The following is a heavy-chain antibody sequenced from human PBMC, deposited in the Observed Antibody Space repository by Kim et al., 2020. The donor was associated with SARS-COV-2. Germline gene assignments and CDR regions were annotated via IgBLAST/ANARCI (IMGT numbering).Heavy chain of an antibody. D-gene: IGHD6-13*01. V-gene: IGHV3-21*01. CDR2: ISSSSSYI. CDR3: ARIDAAAGSMAYYYYYGMDV. Sequence: GGSLRLSCAASGFTFSSYSMNWVRQAPGKGLEWVSSISSSSSYIYYADSVKGRFTISRDNAKNSLYLQMNSLRAEDTAVYYCARIDAAAGSMAYYYYYGMDVWGQGTTVTVSS. J-gene: IGHJ6*02. CDR1: GFTFSSYS.